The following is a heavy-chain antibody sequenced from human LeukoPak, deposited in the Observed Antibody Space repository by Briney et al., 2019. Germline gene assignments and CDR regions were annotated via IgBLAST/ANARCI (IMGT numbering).Heavy chain of an antibody. CDR1: GYTFTSYG. CDR3: ARARDIAVAGIRTEDAFDI. J-gene: IGHJ3*02. Sequence: GASVKVSCKASGYTFTSYGISWVRQAPGHGLEWMGWISAYNGDTKHAQKFLGRVTMTTETSTSTAYMELSSLRSEDTAVYYCARARDIAVAGIRTEDAFDIWGQGTMVTVSS. D-gene: IGHD6-19*01. V-gene: IGHV1-18*01. CDR2: ISAYNGDT.